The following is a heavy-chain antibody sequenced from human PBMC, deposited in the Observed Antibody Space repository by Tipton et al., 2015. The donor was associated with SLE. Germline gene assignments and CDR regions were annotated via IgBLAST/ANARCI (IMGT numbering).Heavy chain of an antibody. J-gene: IGHJ3*02. V-gene: IGHV4-31*03. CDR2: LSYSGKP. Sequence: TLSLTCNVSGGSITSGGYFWSWIRQPPGEALEWIGFLSYSGKPSYNPSLKSRVTISLDTSNDHFSLNLSSVTAADTAVYYCARDPFSGTSRAEDIWGQGTMVTVSS. D-gene: IGHD1-26*01. CDR3: ARDPFSGTSRAEDI. CDR1: GGSITSGGYF.